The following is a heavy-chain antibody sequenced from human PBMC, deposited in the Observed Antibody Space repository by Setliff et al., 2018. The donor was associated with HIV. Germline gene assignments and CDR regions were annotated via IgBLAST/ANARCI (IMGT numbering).Heavy chain of an antibody. CDR3: ARDQLYTKATFDV. CDR1: EFTYNKYW. CDR2: IKEDGSEK. Sequence: PGGSLRLSCAASEFTYNKYWMSWVRQAPGKGLEWEANIKEDGSEKYCVDSVKGRFTISRDNAKNSLYLQMNSLRAEDTAVYYCARDQLYTKATFDVWGQGTLVTVSS. V-gene: IGHV3-7*01. J-gene: IGHJ3*01. D-gene: IGHD3-16*02.